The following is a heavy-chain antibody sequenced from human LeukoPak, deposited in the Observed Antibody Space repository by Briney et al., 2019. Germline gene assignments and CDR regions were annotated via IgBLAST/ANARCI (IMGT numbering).Heavy chain of an antibody. D-gene: IGHD3-10*01. CDR1: GGSFSGYY. CDR2: INQSGST. V-gene: IGHV4-34*01. CDR3: ARGPGSGSYFAWFDS. Sequence: SGTLSLTCAVYGGSFSGYYWNWIRQPPGKGLEWIGEINQSGSTKYNPSFESRVTISVDTSKNQLSLKLSSVTAADRAVYYCARGPGSGSYFAWFDSWGQGALVTVSS. J-gene: IGHJ5*01.